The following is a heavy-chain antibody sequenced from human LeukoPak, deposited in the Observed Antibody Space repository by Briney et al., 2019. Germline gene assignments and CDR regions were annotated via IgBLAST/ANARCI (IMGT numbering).Heavy chain of an antibody. CDR3: AELGITTIGGV. J-gene: IGHJ6*04. CDR2: ISSSGSTI. Sequence: QPGGSLRLSCAASGSTFSSYEMNWVRQAPGKGLEWVSYISSSGSTIYYADSVKGRFTISRDNAKNSLYLQMNSLRAEDTAVYYCAELGITTIGGVWGKGTTDTISS. D-gene: IGHD3-10*02. V-gene: IGHV3-48*03. CDR1: GSTFSSYE.